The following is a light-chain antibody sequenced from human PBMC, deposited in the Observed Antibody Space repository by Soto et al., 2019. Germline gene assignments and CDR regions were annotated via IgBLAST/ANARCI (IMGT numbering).Light chain of an antibody. V-gene: IGLV2-14*01. CDR1: STDVGDHNY. J-gene: IGLJ3*02. CDR3: SSYASSSTWV. Sequence: QSALTQPASVSGSPGQWITISCTGTSTDVGDHNYDSWYHLQAGKAPKLMIYKVTSRPSGVSDRFSASKSGNTAPLTISGLEAEEDADYYCSSYASSSTWVFGGGTKLTVL. CDR2: KVT.